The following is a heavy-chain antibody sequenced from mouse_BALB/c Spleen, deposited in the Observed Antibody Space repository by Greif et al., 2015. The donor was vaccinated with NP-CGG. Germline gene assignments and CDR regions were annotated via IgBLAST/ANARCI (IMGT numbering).Heavy chain of an antibody. D-gene: IGHD1-1*01. V-gene: IGHV5-4*02. J-gene: IGHJ4*01. CDR2: ISDGGSYT. CDR1: GFTFSDYY. CDR3: ARLITTRYAMDY. Sequence: EVQLVESGGGLVKPGGSLKLSCAASGFTFSDYYMYWVRQTPEKRLEWVATISDGGSYTYYPDSVKGRFTISRDNAKNNLYLQMSSLKSEDTAMYYCARLITTRYAMDYWGQGTSVTVSS.